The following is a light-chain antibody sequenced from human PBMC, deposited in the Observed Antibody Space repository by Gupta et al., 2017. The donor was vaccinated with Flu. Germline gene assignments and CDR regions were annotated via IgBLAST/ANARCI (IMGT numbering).Light chain of an antibody. CDR2: WAS. CDR1: QSVLYSSNNKNY. CDR3: LQYYSIPWT. V-gene: IGKV4-1*01. J-gene: IGKJ1*01. Sequence: SLGEKATINCKSSQSVLYSSNNKNYLAWYPQKPGQPPKLLIYWASTLQSGVPDRFSGSWSGTDFTLTISSLQAEDVAVYHCLQYYSIPWTFGQGTKVEIK.